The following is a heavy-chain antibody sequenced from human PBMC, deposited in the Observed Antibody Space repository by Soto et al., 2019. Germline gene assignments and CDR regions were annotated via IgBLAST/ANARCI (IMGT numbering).Heavy chain of an antibody. CDR1: GGTFSSYA. D-gene: IGHD3-10*01. V-gene: IGHV1-69*01. Sequence: QVQLVQSGAEVKKPGSSVKVSCKASGGTFSSYAISWVRQAPGQGLEWMGGIIPIFGKANYAQKFQGRVTITADESTSTAYMELSSLRSEDTAVYYCASSELVPGSYPYYDYGMDVWGQGTTVTVSS. J-gene: IGHJ6*02. CDR3: ASSELVPGSYPYYDYGMDV. CDR2: IIPIFGKA.